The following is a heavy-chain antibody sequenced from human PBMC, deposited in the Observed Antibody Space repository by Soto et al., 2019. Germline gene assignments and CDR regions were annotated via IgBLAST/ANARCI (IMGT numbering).Heavy chain of an antibody. J-gene: IGHJ5*02. V-gene: IGHV3-48*02. Sequence: EVQLVESGGGLVQPGGSLRLSCAASSFTFTSYKMNWVRQAPGKGLEWVSYISRSSDTIYYADSVKGRFTISRDNAKNFLYLQINSLRDVATAVYYCARAAFAYYDSPGSYSPWGQGTLVTVSS. CDR1: SFTFTSYK. CDR3: ARAAFAYYDSPGSYSP. CDR2: ISRSSDTI. D-gene: IGHD3-22*01.